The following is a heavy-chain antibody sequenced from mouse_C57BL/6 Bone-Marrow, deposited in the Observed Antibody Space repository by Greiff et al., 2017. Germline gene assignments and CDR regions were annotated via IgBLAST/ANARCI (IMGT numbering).Heavy chain of an antibody. CDR1: GYTFTDYE. D-gene: IGHD1-1*01. V-gene: IGHV1-15*01. CDR3: TRNRSEDY. CDR2: IDPETGGT. J-gene: IGHJ4*01. Sequence: QVQLQQSGAELVRPVASVTLSCKASGYTFTDYEMHWVQQTPVHGLEWIGAIDPETGGTAYNQKFKGKAILTADKSSSTAYMELRSLTSEDSAVYYCTRNRSEDYWGQGTSVTVSS.